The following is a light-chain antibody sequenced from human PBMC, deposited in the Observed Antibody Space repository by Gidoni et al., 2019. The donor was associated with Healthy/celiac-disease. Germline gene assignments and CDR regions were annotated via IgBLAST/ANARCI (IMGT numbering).Light chain of an antibody. CDR1: QSVSSN. CDR3: QQYNNWPLT. CDR2: GAS. Sequence: ATLSFSPGERATLSCRASQSVSSNLAWYQQKPGQAPRLLIYGASTRATGIPARFSGSGSGTEFTLTISSLQSEDFAVYYCQQYNNWPLTFGGGTKVEIK. V-gene: IGKV3-15*01. J-gene: IGKJ4*01.